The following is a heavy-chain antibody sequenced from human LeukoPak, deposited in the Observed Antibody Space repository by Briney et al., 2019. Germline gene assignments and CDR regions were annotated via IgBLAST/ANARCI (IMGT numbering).Heavy chain of an antibody. J-gene: IGHJ4*02. D-gene: IGHD1-1*01. CDR2: IYSGGST. CDR3: ARALTYTAIDY. Sequence: GGSLRLSCAASGFTVSSNYMSWVRQAPGKGLEWVSVIYSGGSTYYSDSVKGRFTISRDNSKNTLYLQMNSLRAEDTAVYYCARALTYTAIDYWGQGTLVTVSS. CDR1: GFTVSSNY. V-gene: IGHV3-66*01.